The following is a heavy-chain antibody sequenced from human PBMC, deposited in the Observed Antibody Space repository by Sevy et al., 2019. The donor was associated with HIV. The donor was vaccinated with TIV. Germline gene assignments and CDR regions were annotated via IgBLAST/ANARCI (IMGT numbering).Heavy chain of an antibody. CDR3: ARDPRMYGDYLLAYFDY. Sequence: GGSLRLSCAGSGFTPSTYGMHGVRQAPGKGLEWVAVIGYDGNNKYYADSVKGRFTISRDNSKNTLFLQMDSLRAEDTAVYYCARDPRMYGDYLLAYFDYWGQGALVTVSS. D-gene: IGHD2-8*01. J-gene: IGHJ4*02. V-gene: IGHV3-33*01. CDR1: GFTPSTYG. CDR2: IGYDGNNK.